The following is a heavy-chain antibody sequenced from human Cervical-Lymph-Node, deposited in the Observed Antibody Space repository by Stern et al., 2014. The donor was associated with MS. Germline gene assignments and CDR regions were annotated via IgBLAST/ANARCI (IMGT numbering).Heavy chain of an antibody. CDR3: ARGLGGWLQPYFDY. CDR1: GGPISSYY. CDR2: IYYSGST. V-gene: IGHV4-59*01. D-gene: IGHD5-24*01. J-gene: IGHJ4*01. Sequence: QLQLQESGPGLVKPSETLSLTCTVSGGPISSYYWSWIRQPPGKGLEWIGYIYYSGSTNYNPSLKSRVTISVDTSKNQFSLKLSSVTAADTAVYYCARGLGGWLQPYFDYWGQEPWSPSPQ.